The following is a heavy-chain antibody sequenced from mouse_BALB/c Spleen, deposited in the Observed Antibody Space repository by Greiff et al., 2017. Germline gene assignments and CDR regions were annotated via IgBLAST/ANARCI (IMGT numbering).Heavy chain of an antibody. CDR2: ISNGGGST. CDR3: ANLYYDYDGFAY. CDR1: GFTFSSYT. Sequence: VESGGGLVQPGGSLKLSCAASGFTFSSYTMSWVRQTPEKRLEWVAYISNGGGSTYYPDTVKGRFTISRDNAKNTLYLQMSSLKSEDTAMYYCANLYYDYDGFAYWGQGTLVTVSA. V-gene: IGHV5-12-2*01. J-gene: IGHJ3*01. D-gene: IGHD2-4*01.